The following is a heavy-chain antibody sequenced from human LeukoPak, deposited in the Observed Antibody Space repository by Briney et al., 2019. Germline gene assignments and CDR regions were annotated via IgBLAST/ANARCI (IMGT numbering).Heavy chain of an antibody. CDR3: AAEPNYLGATTAGP. CDR1: GFTFTSSA. J-gene: IGHJ4*02. D-gene: IGHD1-26*01. V-gene: IGHV1-58*02. CDR2: IVVGSGNT. Sequence: SVKVSCKAAGFTFTSSAMQWVRQARGPRLEWIGLIVVGSGNTNYAQKFQERVTITRDMSTSTAYMGLSSLRSEDTAVYYCAAEPNYLGATTAGPWGQGTLVTVSS.